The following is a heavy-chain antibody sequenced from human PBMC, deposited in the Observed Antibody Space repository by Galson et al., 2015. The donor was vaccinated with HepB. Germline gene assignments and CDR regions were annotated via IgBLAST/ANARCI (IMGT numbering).Heavy chain of an antibody. Sequence: SVKVSCKASGYTFTSYDINWVRQATGQGLEWMGWMNPNSGNTGYAQKFQGRVTMTRNTSISTAYMELSSLRSEDTAVYYCARVTLLTGYPFDYWGQGTLVTVSS. CDR1: GYTFTSYD. V-gene: IGHV1-8*01. CDR3: ARVTLLTGYPFDY. D-gene: IGHD3-9*01. J-gene: IGHJ4*02. CDR2: MNPNSGNT.